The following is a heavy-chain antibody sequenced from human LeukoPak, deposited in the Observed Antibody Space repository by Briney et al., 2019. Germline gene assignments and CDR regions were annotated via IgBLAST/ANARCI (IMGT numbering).Heavy chain of an antibody. CDR2: ISGSGGST. D-gene: IGHD2-2*01. CDR3: AKTSGGNY. J-gene: IGHJ4*02. CDR1: GFTFSSYA. V-gene: IGHV3-23*01. Sequence: GGSLRLSCAASGFTFSSYAMTWVRQAPGKGLEWASGISGSGGSTYYADSVKGRFTISRDSSKNTLYPQMNSLRAEDTAVYYCAKTSGGNYWGQGTLVTVSS.